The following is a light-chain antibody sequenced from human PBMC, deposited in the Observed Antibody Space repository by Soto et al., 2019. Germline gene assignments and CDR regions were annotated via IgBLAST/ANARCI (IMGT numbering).Light chain of an antibody. V-gene: IGKV3-15*01. CDR2: GAS. CDR3: QEDIKWTPEYT. J-gene: IGKJ2*01. CDR1: QSISTN. Sequence: EIVMTQSPATLSVSPGERASLSCRASQSISTNLAWYQQRPGQAPRLLIYGASTRATDIPATFSGSGSGTEFTLTISSLQSEDFAVYYSQEDIKWTPEYTFGQGTKLEIK.